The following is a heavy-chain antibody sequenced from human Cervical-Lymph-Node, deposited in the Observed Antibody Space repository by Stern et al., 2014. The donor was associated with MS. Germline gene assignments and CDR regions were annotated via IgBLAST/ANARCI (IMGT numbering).Heavy chain of an antibody. J-gene: IGHJ4*02. D-gene: IGHD6-13*01. CDR1: GDSINYNY. Sequence: QLQLQESGPGLLKPSETLSLTCTVSGDSINYNYWGWIRQPPGRALEWMGYIFYMGSTTYTPSLKSRVTISVDTSKNQFSLNLSSVTAADTAVYYCARVLRRRVIGAPGAGYYFDYWGQGTLVTVPS. CDR3: ARVLRRRVIGAPGAGYYFDY. CDR2: IFYMGST. V-gene: IGHV4-59*01.